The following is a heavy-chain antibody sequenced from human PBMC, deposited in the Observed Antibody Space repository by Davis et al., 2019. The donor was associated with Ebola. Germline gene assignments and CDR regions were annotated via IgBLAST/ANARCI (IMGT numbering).Heavy chain of an antibody. V-gene: IGHV3-30*04. CDR1: GFIFSTYA. J-gene: IGHJ4*02. D-gene: IGHD1-26*01. CDR3: AKGLGATTTEPFEH. Sequence: PGGSLRLSCAASGFIFSTYAMHWVRQAPGKGLEWVAVISYDGINKYYADSVKGRFTISRDKSNNTIDLHMNSLRAEDTALYYCAKGLGATTTEPFEHCGQGTLVTVSS. CDR2: ISYDGINK.